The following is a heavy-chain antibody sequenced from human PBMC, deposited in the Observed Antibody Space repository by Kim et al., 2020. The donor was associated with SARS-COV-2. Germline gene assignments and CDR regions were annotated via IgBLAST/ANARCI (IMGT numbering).Heavy chain of an antibody. V-gene: IGHV4-59*08. D-gene: IGHD3-3*01. CDR2: IYYSGST. CDR1: GGSISSYY. CDR3: ARHGGITIFGVVMRPYYYMDV. Sequence: SETLSLTCTVSGGSISSYYWSWIRQPPGKGLEWIGYIYYSGSTNYNPSLKSRVTISVDTSKNQFSLKLSSVTAADTAVYYCARHGGITIFGVVMRPYYYMDVWGKGTTVTVSS. J-gene: IGHJ6*03.